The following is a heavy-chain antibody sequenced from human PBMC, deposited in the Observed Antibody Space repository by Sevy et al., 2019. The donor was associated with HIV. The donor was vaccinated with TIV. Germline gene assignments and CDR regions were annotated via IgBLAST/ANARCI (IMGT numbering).Heavy chain of an antibody. V-gene: IGHV3-7*03. J-gene: IGHJ3*02. CDR2: IKQDGSEK. Sequence: GGSLRLSCAASGFTFGSYWMSWVRQAPGKGLEWVANIKQDGSEKYYVDSVKGRFTISRDNAKNSLYLQMNSLRAEDTAVYYCARAADTAMVGPGAFDIWGQGTMVTVSS. CDR3: ARAADTAMVGPGAFDI. CDR1: GFTFGSYW. D-gene: IGHD5-18*01.